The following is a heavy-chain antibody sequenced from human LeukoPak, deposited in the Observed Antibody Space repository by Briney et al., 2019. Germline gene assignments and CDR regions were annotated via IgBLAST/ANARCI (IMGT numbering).Heavy chain of an antibody. CDR2: ISGSDNNT. D-gene: IGHD3-10*01. CDR1: GFTFSSYG. J-gene: IGHJ4*02. CDR3: AKDLWFGESADY. V-gene: IGHV3-23*01. Sequence: GGSLRLSCAASGFTFSSYGMNWVRQAPGKGLEWVSCISGSDNNTSHADSVKGRFTISRDNSKNTLYLQMNSLRAEDTAVYYCAKDLWFGESADYWGQGTLVTVSS.